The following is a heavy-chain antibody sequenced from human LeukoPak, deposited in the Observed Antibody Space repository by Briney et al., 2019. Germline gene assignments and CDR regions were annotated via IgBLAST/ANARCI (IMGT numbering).Heavy chain of an antibody. V-gene: IGHV3-21*01. D-gene: IGHD3-10*01. CDR3: ARETPPPSESIWFGELGVDY. CDR2: ISSSSSYI. Sequence: GGSLRLSCAASGFTFSSYSMNWVRQAPGKGLEWVSSISSSSSYIYYADSVKGRFTISRDNSKNTLYLQMNSLRAEDTAVYYCARETPPPSESIWFGELGVDYWGQGTLVTVSS. J-gene: IGHJ4*02. CDR1: GFTFSSYS.